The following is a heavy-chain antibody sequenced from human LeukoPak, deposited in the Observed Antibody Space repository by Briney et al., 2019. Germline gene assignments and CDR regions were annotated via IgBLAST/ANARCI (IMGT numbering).Heavy chain of an antibody. CDR2: IKQDGSET. Sequence: GGSLRLSCAASEFTFSGYWMSWFRQAPGKGLEWVATIKQDGSETDYVDSVKGRFTISRDNAKNSLYLQMNSLRIEDTAVYYCARAQWRRPDYWGQGTLVTVSS. CDR1: EFTFSGYW. J-gene: IGHJ4*02. CDR3: ARAQWRRPDY. D-gene: IGHD5-12*01. V-gene: IGHV3-7*02.